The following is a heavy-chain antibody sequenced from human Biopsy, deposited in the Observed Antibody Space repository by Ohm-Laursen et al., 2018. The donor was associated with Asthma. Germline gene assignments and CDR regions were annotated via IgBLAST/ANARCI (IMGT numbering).Heavy chain of an antibody. V-gene: IGHV1-3*01. J-gene: IGHJ3*02. CDR3: ARTYYDFLTGEVIDAFAI. Sequence: ASVKVSCKASGYTFISYAIHWVRQAPGQRLEWMGWINAGNGNTKYSQKFQGRVTITRDTSASTAYMELSSLRSEDTAVYYCARTYYDFLTGEVIDAFAIWGQGTMVTVSS. CDR2: INAGNGNT. D-gene: IGHD3-9*01. CDR1: GYTFISYA.